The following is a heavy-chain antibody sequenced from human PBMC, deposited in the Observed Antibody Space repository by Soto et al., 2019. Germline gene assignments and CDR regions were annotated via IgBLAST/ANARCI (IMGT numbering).Heavy chain of an antibody. J-gene: IGHJ5*02. Sequence: GESLKISCKGSGYSFTSYWIGWVRQMPGKGLEWMGIIYPGDSDTRYSPSFQGQVTISADKSISTAYLQWSSLKASDTAMYYCARRVTYYYDSSGYNWFDPWGQGTLVTVSS. CDR1: GYSFTSYW. CDR3: ARRVTYYYDSSGYNWFDP. D-gene: IGHD3-22*01. V-gene: IGHV5-51*01. CDR2: IYPGDSDT.